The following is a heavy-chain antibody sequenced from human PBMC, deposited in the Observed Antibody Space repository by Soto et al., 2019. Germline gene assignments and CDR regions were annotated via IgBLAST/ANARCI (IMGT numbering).Heavy chain of an antibody. CDR2: INHSGST. CDR3: ARGILLWFGESYYYYYGMDV. D-gene: IGHD3-10*01. J-gene: IGHJ6*02. V-gene: IGHV4-34*01. CDR1: GGSFSGYY. Sequence: SETLSLTCAVYGGSFSGYYWSWIRQPPGKGLEWIGEINHSGSTNYNPSLKSRVTISVDTSKNQFSLKLSSVTAADTAVYYCARGILLWFGESYYYYYGMDVWGQGTTVTVSS.